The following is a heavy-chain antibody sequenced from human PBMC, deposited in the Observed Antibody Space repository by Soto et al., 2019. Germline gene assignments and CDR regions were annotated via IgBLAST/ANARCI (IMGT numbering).Heavy chain of an antibody. Sequence: QLHLQESGPGLVKPSETLSLTCAVSGGSIASADYYWGWIRQPPGKGLEWIGSIYYSGTTYDKPSLRSRVTMSVDTSKNEFSLILRSVTAADTAVYYCAGEFAGFGRFDHWGQGSLVTVSS. D-gene: IGHD3-10*01. J-gene: IGHJ4*02. CDR1: GGSIASADYY. CDR2: IYYSGTT. V-gene: IGHV4-39*02. CDR3: AGEFAGFGRFDH.